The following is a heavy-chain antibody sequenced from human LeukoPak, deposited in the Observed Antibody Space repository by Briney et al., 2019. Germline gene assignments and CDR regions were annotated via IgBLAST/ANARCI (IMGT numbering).Heavy chain of an antibody. CDR2: MSGDEGPP. CDR1: GFTFSNYW. V-gene: IGHV3-74*01. Sequence: PGGSLRLSCAASGFTFSNYWMHWVRQIPGRGLEWVSQMSGDEGPPSCGDSVKGRFTISRDNAKNTLFLQMNSLRAEDAAVYYCARSGYKYALDQWGQGTLVTVST. J-gene: IGHJ4*02. CDR3: ARSGYKYALDQ. D-gene: IGHD5-18*01.